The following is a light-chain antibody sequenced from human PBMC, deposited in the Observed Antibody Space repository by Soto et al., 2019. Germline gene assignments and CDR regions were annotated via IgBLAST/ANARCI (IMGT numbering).Light chain of an antibody. V-gene: IGKV3-20*01. CDR2: GAS. CDR1: QSVSATH. J-gene: IGKJ4*01. CDR3: QHYGSSPLT. Sequence: IVLTQSPDTLSLSPGERATISCRASQSVSATHLAWYQQKPGQAPRLLLYGASTRATGIPDRFSGSGSGTDFTLTISRVEPEDFAVFYCQHYGSSPLTFGGGTKVEIK.